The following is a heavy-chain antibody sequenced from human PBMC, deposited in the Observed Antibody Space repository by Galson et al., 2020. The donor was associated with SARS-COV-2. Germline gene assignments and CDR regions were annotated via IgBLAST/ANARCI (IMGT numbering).Heavy chain of an antibody. CDR1: GTPFSTYI. D-gene: IGHD5-18*01. CDR2: ISTSSSYT. V-gene: IGHV3-21*01. Sequence: GSSLKISCAASGTPFSTYIMNWLRLAPGKGLEWVSSISTSSSYTYYVDSVNGRSSISRNNTSNSLYLQMNSLRAEDTAVYYCARDEGIRGYNYGRLYYGMDVWSQGTTVTVSS. CDR3: ARDEGIRGYNYGRLYYGMDV. J-gene: IGHJ6*02.